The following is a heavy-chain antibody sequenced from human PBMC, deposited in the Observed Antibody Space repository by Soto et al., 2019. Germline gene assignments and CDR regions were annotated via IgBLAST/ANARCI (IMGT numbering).Heavy chain of an antibody. Sequence: GGSLRLSCVASGFTFSSYSMNWVRQAPGKGLEWVSSIISSSSYIYYADSVKGRFTISRDNAKNSLYLQMNSLRAEDTAMYYCASMHGVGARLFDPWGQGTLVTSPQ. CDR3: ASMHGVGARLFDP. CDR2: IISSSSYI. J-gene: IGHJ5*02. D-gene: IGHD1-26*01. CDR1: GFTFSSYS. V-gene: IGHV3-21*01.